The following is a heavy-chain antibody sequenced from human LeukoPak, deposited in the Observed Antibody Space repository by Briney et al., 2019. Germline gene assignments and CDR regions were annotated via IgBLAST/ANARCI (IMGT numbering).Heavy chain of an antibody. J-gene: IGHJ3*02. V-gene: IGHV3-23*01. CDR2: ISGSGGST. CDR1: GFAFSSYA. CDR3: AKPFDSSDYYKSSAFDI. D-gene: IGHD3-22*01. Sequence: GGSLRLSCAASGFAFSSYAMSWVRQAPGKGLEWVSGISGSGGSTYYADSVKGRFTISRDNSKNTLYLQMDSLRAEDTAVYFCAKPFDSSDYYKSSAFDIWGQGTMVTVSS.